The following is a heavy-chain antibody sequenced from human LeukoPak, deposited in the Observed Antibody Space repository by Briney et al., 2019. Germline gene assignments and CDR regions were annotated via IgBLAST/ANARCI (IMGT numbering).Heavy chain of an antibody. D-gene: IGHD2-21*02. Sequence: GGSLRLSCAASGFTFSSYSMNWVRQAPGEGLEWVSTISGSGGDTYYADSVKGRFTVSRDNSRNTLYLQMKSLRAEDTAVYYCAKEFVVVPGNTNYFDYWGQGTLVIVSS. CDR1: GFTFSSYS. V-gene: IGHV3-23*01. CDR2: ISGSGGDT. J-gene: IGHJ4*02. CDR3: AKEFVVVPGNTNYFDY.